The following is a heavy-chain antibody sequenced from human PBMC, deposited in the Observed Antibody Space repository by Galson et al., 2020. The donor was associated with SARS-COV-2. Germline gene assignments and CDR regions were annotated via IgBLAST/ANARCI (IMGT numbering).Heavy chain of an antibody. J-gene: IGHJ4*02. D-gene: IGHD5-18*01. CDR1: GFTFSSYG. CDR2: IWNDGSNK. Sequence: GESLKISCAASGFTFSSYGMHWVRQAPGKGLEWVAVIWNDGSNKYYADSVKGRFTISRDNSKNTLYLQMNSLRAEDTAVYYCARDHGVDTAMVTGWGQGTLVTVSS. V-gene: IGHV3-33*01. CDR3: ARDHGVDTAMVTG.